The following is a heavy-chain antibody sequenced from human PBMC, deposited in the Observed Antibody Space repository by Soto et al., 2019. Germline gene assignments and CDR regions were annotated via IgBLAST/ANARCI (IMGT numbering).Heavy chain of an antibody. D-gene: IGHD4-4*01. Sequence: GASVKVSCKVSGYTLTELSMHWVRQAPGKGLEWMGGFDPEDGETIYAQKFQGRATMTEDTSTDTAYMELSSLGSEDTAVYYCATGVTTTYYYYGMDVWGQGTTVTVSS. CDR2: FDPEDGET. V-gene: IGHV1-24*01. CDR1: GYTLTELS. CDR3: ATGVTTTYYYYGMDV. J-gene: IGHJ6*02.